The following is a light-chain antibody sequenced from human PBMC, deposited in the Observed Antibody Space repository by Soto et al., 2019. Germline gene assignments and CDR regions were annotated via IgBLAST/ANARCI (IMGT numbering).Light chain of an antibody. CDR3: QQYGGSPRT. CDR1: QSVSSSS. CDR2: DAS. V-gene: IGKV3-20*01. J-gene: IGKJ1*01. Sequence: EMVWTQSPGTLSFSAGEGATLSCSASQSVSSSSLAWYQQKRGQAPRLLIHDASSRATGIPDRFSGSGSGTDFTLTISRLEPEDFAVYYCQQYGGSPRTFGQGTKVDIK.